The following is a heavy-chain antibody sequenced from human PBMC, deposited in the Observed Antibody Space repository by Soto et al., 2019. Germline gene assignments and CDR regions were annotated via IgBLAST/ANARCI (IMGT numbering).Heavy chain of an antibody. V-gene: IGHV1-69*02. J-gene: IGHJ6*02. CDR3: ASGIRGGYYGSGSYYNVNTPGYYYYYGMDV. D-gene: IGHD3-10*01. Sequence: ASVKVSCKASGGTFSSYTISWVRQAPGQGIEWMGRIIPILGIANYAQKFQGRVTITADKSTSTAYMELSSLRSEDTAVYYCASGIRGGYYGSGSYYNVNTPGYYYYYGMDVWGQGTTVTVSS. CDR1: GGTFSSYT. CDR2: IIPILGIA.